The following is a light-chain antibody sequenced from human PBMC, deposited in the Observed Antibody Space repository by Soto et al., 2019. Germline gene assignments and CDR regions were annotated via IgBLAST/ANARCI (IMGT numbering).Light chain of an antibody. CDR1: SSNIGAGYD. V-gene: IGLV1-40*01. Sequence: QSVLTQPPSVSGAPGQRVTISCTGSSSNIGAGYDVHWYQQLPGTAPKLLIYGNSNRPSGVPDRFSGSKSGTSASLAITGLQAEDEAEYCQSYDSSLSGSGVFGTGTKVTVL. CDR2: GNS. J-gene: IGLJ1*01. CDR3: QSYDSSLSGSGV.